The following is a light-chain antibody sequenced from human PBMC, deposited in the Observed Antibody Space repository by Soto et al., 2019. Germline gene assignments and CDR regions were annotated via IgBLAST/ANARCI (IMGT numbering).Light chain of an antibody. CDR1: QSVSNRY. CDR3: QQQSNWPRA. V-gene: IGKV3-20*01. Sequence: EIVLTQSPGTLSLSPGERATLSCWASQSVSNRYLAWYQQKPGQAPRLLIYGASSRATGIPDRFSGSGSGTDFTLTISRLEPEDFAVYYCQQQSNWPRAFGQGTKVEMK. CDR2: GAS. J-gene: IGKJ1*01.